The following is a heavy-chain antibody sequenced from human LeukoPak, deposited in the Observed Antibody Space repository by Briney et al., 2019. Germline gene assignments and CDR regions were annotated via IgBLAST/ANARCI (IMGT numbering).Heavy chain of an antibody. J-gene: IGHJ4*02. V-gene: IGHV3-23*01. CDR1: GFIFSNYA. CDR3: AKDSGPGSFYPTGDEY. CDR2: ISDSGGGT. Sequence: GGSLRLSCAASGFIFSNYAMTLVRQAPETGLKWVSSISDSGGGTHYADSVKGRFTVSRDNSKSTLYLQMNSLKAEDTAVYYCAKDSGPGSFYPTGDEYWGQGILVTVSS. D-gene: IGHD3-10*01.